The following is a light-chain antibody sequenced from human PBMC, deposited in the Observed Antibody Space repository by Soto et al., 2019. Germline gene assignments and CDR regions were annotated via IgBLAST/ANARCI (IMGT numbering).Light chain of an antibody. J-gene: IGKJ1*01. CDR3: QQYNNWPRT. CDR2: GAS. CDR1: QSVSSN. Sequence: EIVMTQCPATLSVSPGERATLSCRASQSVSSNLAWYQQKPRQAPRLFIYGASTRATGIPARFSGSGSGTAFTLTISSLQSEDFAVYYCQQYNNWPRTFGQGTKVDIK. V-gene: IGKV3-15*01.